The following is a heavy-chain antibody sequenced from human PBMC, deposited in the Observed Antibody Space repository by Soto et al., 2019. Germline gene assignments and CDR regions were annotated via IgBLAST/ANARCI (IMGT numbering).Heavy chain of an antibody. V-gene: IGHV1-18*01. D-gene: IGHD2-15*01. CDR1: AYPFTSYG. Sequence: ASVKVSCKASAYPFTSYGVSWVRQAPGQGLEWMGWISGYNGNTNYAQKLQGRVTMTTDTSTSTAYMELRSLRSGDTAVYYCASSLVVSAPYYFMDVPGTGTTVTGSS. CDR2: ISGYNGNT. CDR3: ASSLVVSAPYYFMDV. J-gene: IGHJ6*03.